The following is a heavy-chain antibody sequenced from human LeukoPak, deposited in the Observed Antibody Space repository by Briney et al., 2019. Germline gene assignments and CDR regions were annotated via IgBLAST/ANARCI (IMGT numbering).Heavy chain of an antibody. Sequence: PSETLSLTCTVSRGSISSGSYYWSWIRQPAGKGLEWIGRIYTSGSTNYNPSLKSRVTISVDTSKNQFSLKLSSVTAADTAVYYCARANADFWSGYYRTDAFDIWGQGTMVTVSS. CDR3: ARANADFWSGYYRTDAFDI. V-gene: IGHV4-61*02. J-gene: IGHJ3*02. CDR1: RGSISSGSYY. D-gene: IGHD3-3*01. CDR2: IYTSGST.